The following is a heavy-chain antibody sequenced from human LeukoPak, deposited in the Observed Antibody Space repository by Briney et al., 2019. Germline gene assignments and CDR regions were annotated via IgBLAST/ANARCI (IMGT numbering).Heavy chain of an antibody. CDR2: IYHSGST. D-gene: IGHD3-16*01. J-gene: IGHJ6*03. V-gene: IGHV4-4*02. CDR3: ARETSQKGAHYMDV. CDR1: GGSISSSNW. Sequence: SGTLSLTCAVSGGSISSSNWWSWVRQPPGKGLEWIGEIYHSGSTNYNPSLKSRVTISVDTSKNQFSLKLSSVTAADTAVYYCARETSQKGAHYMDVWGKGTTITISS.